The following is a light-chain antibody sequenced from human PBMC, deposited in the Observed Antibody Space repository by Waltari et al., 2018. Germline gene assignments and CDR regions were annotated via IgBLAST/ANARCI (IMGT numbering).Light chain of an antibody. J-gene: IGLJ1*01. CDR2: GNN. Sequence: QSVLTQAPSVSGAPGQRVPISCTGSSSNIGAGYELHWYQQLPGTAPKLLIYGNNNRPSGVPDRFSGSKSGTSASLAITGLQAEDEADYYCQSYDSSLSSYVFGTGTKVTVL. CDR1: SSNIGAGYE. CDR3: QSYDSSLSSYV. V-gene: IGLV1-40*01.